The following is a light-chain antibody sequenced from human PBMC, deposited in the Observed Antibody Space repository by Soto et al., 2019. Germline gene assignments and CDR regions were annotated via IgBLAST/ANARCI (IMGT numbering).Light chain of an antibody. V-gene: IGKV1-6*01. Sequence: AIPMTQSPSSLSASVGDRVTITCRASQGIRNDLGWYQQKPGKAPKLLIYAASSLQSGVPTRFSGSGSGTDFTLTISSLQPEDFATYYCLQDYNYPWTFGQGTKVEIK. CDR1: QGIRND. J-gene: IGKJ1*01. CDR3: LQDYNYPWT. CDR2: AAS.